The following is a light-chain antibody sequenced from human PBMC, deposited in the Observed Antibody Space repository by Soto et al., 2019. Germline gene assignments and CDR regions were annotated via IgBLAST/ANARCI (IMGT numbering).Light chain of an antibody. V-gene: IGLV2-14*03. CDR3: CSYTTSSTYV. Sequence: QSALTQPASVSGSPGQSIAISCTGTSSDVGNYKFVSWYQQHPGKAPKLMIYDVSNRPSGISNRFSGSKSGNTASLTISGLQAEDEADYYCCSYTTSSTYVFGTGTKVTVL. CDR1: SSDVGNYKF. J-gene: IGLJ1*01. CDR2: DVS.